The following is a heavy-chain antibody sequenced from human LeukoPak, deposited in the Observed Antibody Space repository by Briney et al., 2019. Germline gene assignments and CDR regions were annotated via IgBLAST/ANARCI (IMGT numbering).Heavy chain of an antibody. Sequence: GSSVKVSCKASGGTFSSYAISWVRQAPGQGLEWMGGIIPIFGTANYAQKFQGRVTMTTDTSTSTAYMELRSLRSDDTAVYYCARDRGSLLDPINWFDPWGQGTLVTVSS. D-gene: IGHD3/OR15-3a*01. CDR1: GGTFSSYA. V-gene: IGHV1-69*05. J-gene: IGHJ5*02. CDR3: ARDRGSLLDPINWFDP. CDR2: IIPIFGTA.